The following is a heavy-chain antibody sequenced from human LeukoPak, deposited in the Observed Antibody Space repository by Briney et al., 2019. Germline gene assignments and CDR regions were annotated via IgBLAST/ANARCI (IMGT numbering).Heavy chain of an antibody. D-gene: IGHD5-18*01. V-gene: IGHV3-66*02. J-gene: IGHJ4*02. Sequence: GGSLRLSCAASGFTVSSNYMSWVRQAPGKGLEWVSVIYSGGSTYYADSVKGRFTISRDNSKNTLSLQMNSLRAEDTAVYYCARVDTAMVTREYYFDYWGPGTLVTVSS. CDR3: ARVDTAMVTREYYFDY. CDR1: GFTVSSNY. CDR2: IYSGGST.